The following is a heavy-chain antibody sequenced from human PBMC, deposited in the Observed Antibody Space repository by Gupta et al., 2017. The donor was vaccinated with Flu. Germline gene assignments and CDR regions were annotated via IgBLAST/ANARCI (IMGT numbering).Heavy chain of an antibody. J-gene: IGHJ4*02. V-gene: IGHV3-23*01. CDR1: GFPFSSYA. CDR3: AKGLGKGSSWYFDY. D-gene: IGHD6-13*01. Sequence: EVQLLESGGGLVQPGGSLRLSCAASGFPFSSYAMSGVRQAPGKGLEGVSAISGSGGSTYYADSVKGRFTISRDNSKNTLYLQMNSLRAEDTAVYYCAKGLGKGSSWYFDYWGQGTLVTVSS. CDR2: ISGSGGST.